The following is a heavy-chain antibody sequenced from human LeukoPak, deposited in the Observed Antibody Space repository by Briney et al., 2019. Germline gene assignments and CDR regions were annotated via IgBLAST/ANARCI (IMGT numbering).Heavy chain of an antibody. D-gene: IGHD6-19*01. J-gene: IGHJ3*02. V-gene: IGHV3-9*01. CDR1: GFKFDDYA. CDR2: ISWNSGII. Sequence: GRSLRLSCAASGFKFDDYAVHWVRQGPGKGLEWVSGISWNSGIIGYADSVKGRFTISRDNAKSSLFLQMNSLRVEDTALYYCAREGLAVDAFDIWGPGTVVTVSS. CDR3: AREGLAVDAFDI.